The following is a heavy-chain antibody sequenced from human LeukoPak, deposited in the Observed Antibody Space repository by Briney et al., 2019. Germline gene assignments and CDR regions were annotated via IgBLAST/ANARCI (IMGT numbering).Heavy chain of an antibody. CDR1: GFTFSSYA. D-gene: IGHD2-21*02. J-gene: IGHJ4*02. CDR3: AKVEYCGGDCYQHYFDY. CDR2: ISGSDGST. V-gene: IGHV3-23*01. Sequence: GGSLRLSCAASGFTFSSYAMSWVRQAPGKGLEWVSAISGSDGSTFYADSVKGRFTISRDNSKSTLYLQMNSLRADDTAVYYCAKVEYCGGDCYQHYFDYWGQGTLVTVSS.